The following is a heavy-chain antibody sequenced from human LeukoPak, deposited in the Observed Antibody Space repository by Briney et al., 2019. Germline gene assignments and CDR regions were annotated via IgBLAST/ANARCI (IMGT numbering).Heavy chain of an antibody. V-gene: IGHV3-7*01. J-gene: IGHJ4*02. CDR1: GFTFSSYM. D-gene: IGHD6-13*01. CDR3: ARVGTAEGTLEDY. Sequence: GGSLRLSCAASGFTFSSYMMTWVRQAPGKGLEWVANIKHDGSEKYYVDFVKGRFTISRDNAKNSLYLQMNSLRAEDTAVYYCARVGTAEGTLEDYWGQGTLVTVSS. CDR2: IKHDGSEK.